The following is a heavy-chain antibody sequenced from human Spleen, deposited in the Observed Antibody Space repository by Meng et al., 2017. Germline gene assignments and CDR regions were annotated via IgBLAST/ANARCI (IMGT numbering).Heavy chain of an antibody. Sequence: VQLVQCGAEVKKPGAAVKLSRKTSGYTLTSYGIRWVRQGPGQGLEWMGWISAYNGNASYAQKLQGRVTMTTDRSTSTAYMELRSLRSDDTAVHYCAIVFLAFDYWGQGPLVTVS. V-gene: IGHV1-18*01. CDR3: AIVFLAFDY. J-gene: IGHJ4*02. CDR2: ISAYNGNA. CDR1: GYTLTSYG.